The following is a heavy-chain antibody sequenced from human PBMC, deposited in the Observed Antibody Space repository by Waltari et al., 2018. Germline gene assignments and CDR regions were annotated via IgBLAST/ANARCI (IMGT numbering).Heavy chain of an antibody. CDR3: ARVTAMAKDAFDI. CDR1: GYSISSGYS. CDR2: IYHSGST. Sequence: QVQLQESGPGLVKPSETLSLTCAVSGYSISSGYSWGWIRQPPGKGLEWIGSIYHSGSTYHNPSLKSRVTISVDTSKNQFSLKLSSVTAADTAVYYCARVTAMAKDAFDIWGQGTMVTVSS. J-gene: IGHJ3*02. D-gene: IGHD5-18*01. V-gene: IGHV4-38-2*01.